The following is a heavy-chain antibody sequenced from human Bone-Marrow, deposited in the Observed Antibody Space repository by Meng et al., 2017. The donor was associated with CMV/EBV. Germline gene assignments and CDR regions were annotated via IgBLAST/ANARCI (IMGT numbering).Heavy chain of an antibody. CDR1: GGTFSSYA. CDR2: IIPIFGTA. D-gene: IGHD6-6*01. V-gene: IGHV1-69*05. CDR3: ARVVSSSSPWYYYGMDV. Sequence: SVKVSCKASGGTFSSYAISWVRQAPGQGLEWMGGIIPIFGTANYAQKFQGRVTITTYESTSTAYMELRSLRSDDTAVYYCARVVSSSSPWYYYGMDVWGQGTTVTVSS. J-gene: IGHJ6*02.